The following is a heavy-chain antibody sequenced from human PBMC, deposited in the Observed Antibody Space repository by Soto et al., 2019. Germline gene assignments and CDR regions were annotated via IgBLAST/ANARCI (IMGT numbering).Heavy chain of an antibody. CDR2: INAGNGNT. D-gene: IGHD2-2*01. V-gene: IGHV1-3*01. CDR1: GYTFTSYA. J-gene: IGHJ6*02. Sequence: ASVKVSCKASGYTFTSYAMHWVRQAPGQRLEWMGWINAGNGNTKYSQKFQGRVTITRDTSASTAYMELSSLRSEDTAVYYCARDPGRYCSSTSCYERYYYYGMDVWGQGTTVTV. CDR3: ARDPGRYCSSTSCYERYYYYGMDV.